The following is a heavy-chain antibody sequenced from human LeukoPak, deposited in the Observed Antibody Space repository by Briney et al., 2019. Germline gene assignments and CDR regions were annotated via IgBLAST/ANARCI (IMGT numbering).Heavy chain of an antibody. J-gene: IGHJ3*02. CDR2: ISSSGSTI. D-gene: IGHD1-7*01. V-gene: IGHV3-48*03. CDR3: AKNYADAFDI. Sequence: GGSLRLSCAASGFTFSSYEMNWVRQAPGKGLEWVSYISSSGSTIYYADSVKGRFTISRDNAKNSLFLQMNSLRAEDTAVYYCAKNYADAFDIWGQGTMVTVSS. CDR1: GFTFSSYE.